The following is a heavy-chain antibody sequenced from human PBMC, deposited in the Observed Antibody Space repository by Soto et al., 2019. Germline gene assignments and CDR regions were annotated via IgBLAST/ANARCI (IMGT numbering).Heavy chain of an antibody. J-gene: IGHJ6*02. CDR3: ARLYSSSANMDV. Sequence: SETLSLTCAVYGGSFSGYYWSWIRQPPGKGLEWIGEINHSGSTNYNPSLKSRVTISVDTSKNQFSLKLSSVTAADTAVYYCARLYSSSANMDVWGQGTTVTVSS. V-gene: IGHV4-34*01. CDR2: INHSGST. D-gene: IGHD6-6*01. CDR1: GGSFSGYY.